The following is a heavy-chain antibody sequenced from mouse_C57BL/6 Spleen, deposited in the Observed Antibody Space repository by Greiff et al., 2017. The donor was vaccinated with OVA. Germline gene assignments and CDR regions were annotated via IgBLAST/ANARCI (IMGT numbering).Heavy chain of an antibody. D-gene: IGHD2-4*01. J-gene: IGHJ4*01. CDR2: IYPGSGNT. V-gene: IGHV1-66*01. CDR3: ALYDYDEEGYAMDY. CDR1: GYSFTSYY. Sequence: QVQLQQSGPELVKPGASVKISCKASGYSFTSYYIHWVKQRPGQGLEWIGWIYPGSGNTKYNEKFKGKATLTADTSSSTAYMQLSSLTSEDSAVYYCALYDYDEEGYAMDYWGQGTSVTVSS.